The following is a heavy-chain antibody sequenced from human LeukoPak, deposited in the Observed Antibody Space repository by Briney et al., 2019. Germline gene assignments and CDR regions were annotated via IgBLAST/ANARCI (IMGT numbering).Heavy chain of an antibody. J-gene: IGHJ4*02. V-gene: IGHV4-31*03. CDR2: FYYSGTT. D-gene: IGHD4-17*01. CDR1: GVAISSGGRY. CDR3: ATSDYGDYPGRY. Sequence: SQTLSLTCTVSGVAISSGGRYWNWIRQDPGKGLDWIGYFYYSGTTHYNPSLKSRVTISVDTSKNQLFLKLRSVAAADTAVYYCATSDYGDYPGRYWGQGTLVTVSS.